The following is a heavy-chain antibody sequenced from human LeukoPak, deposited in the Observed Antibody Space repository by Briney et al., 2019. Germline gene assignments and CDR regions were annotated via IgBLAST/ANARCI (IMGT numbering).Heavy chain of an antibody. J-gene: IGHJ4*02. V-gene: IGHV3-30-3*01. Sequence: PGGSLRLSCAASGLTFSSYAMHWVRQAPGKGLEWVAVISYDGSNKYYADSVKGRFTISRDNSKNTLYLQMNSLRAEDTAVYYCARDTNGDFYYFDYWGQGTLVTVSS. CDR1: GLTFSSYA. CDR2: ISYDGSNK. CDR3: ARDTNGDFYYFDY. D-gene: IGHD4-17*01.